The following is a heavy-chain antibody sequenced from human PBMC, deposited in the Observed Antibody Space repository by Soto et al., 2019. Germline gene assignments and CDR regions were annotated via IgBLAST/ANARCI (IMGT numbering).Heavy chain of an antibody. D-gene: IGHD6-19*01. V-gene: IGHV6-1*01. J-gene: IGHJ5*02. CDR1: GDSVSSNIAA. CDR3: ERDRKYVRGAHIAVGKFDP. CDR2: TYYKSQWYY. Sequence: SQTLSLTCAISGDSVSSNIAAWNWIRQSPSRGLEWLGRTYYKSQWYYDYAVSVKSRITINPDTSKNQFSLQLNSVSPEDTAVYYCERDRKYVRGAHIAVGKFDPWGQGTLVTVSS.